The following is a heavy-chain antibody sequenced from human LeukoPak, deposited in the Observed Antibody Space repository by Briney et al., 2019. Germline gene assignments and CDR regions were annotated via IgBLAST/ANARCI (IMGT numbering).Heavy chain of an antibody. CDR3: ARGGDYDFWSGYYTGPYYYYMDV. Sequence: SVKVSCKASGGTFSSYAISWVRQAPGQGLEWMEGIIPIFGTANYAQKFQGRVTITADKSTSTAYMELSSLRSEDTAVYYCARGGDYDFWSGYYTGPYYYYMDVWGKGTTVTVSS. CDR1: GGTFSSYA. J-gene: IGHJ6*03. D-gene: IGHD3-3*01. V-gene: IGHV1-69*06. CDR2: IIPIFGTA.